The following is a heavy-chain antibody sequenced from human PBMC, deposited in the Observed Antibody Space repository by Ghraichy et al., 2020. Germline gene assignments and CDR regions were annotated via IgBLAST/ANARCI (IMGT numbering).Heavy chain of an antibody. D-gene: IGHD6-19*01. Sequence: GGSLRLSCAASGFTFRSHGMHWVRQAPGKGLEWVAFIGYDGSNKYYADSVKGRFTISRDSSKNTLYLQMNSLRAEDTAVYYCAKAFAIAVAGLFDYWGQGTLVTVSS. CDR2: IGYDGSNK. V-gene: IGHV3-30*02. CDR3: AKAFAIAVAGLFDY. J-gene: IGHJ4*02. CDR1: GFTFRSHG.